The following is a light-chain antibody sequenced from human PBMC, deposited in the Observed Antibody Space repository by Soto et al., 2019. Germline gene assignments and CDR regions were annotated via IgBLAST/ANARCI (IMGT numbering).Light chain of an antibody. V-gene: IGLV1-40*01. CDR2: GNN. J-gene: IGLJ3*02. CDR1: SSNIGAGYD. CDR3: QSYDSSLTGSRV. Sequence: QSVLTQPPSVSGAPGQRVTISCTGSSSNIGAGYDVQWYQQLPGTAPKLLIYGNNNRPSGVPDRFSGSKSGTSASLAITGLQAEDEADYYCQSYDSSLTGSRVFGGGTKLT.